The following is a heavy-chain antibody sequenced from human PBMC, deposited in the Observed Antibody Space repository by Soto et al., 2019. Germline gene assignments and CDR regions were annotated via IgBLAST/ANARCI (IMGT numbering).Heavy chain of an antibody. CDR1: GGSISSGDYY. CDR2: IYYSGST. J-gene: IGHJ5*02. CDR3: ARGEQLASYNWFDP. Sequence: PSETLSLTCTVSGGSISSGDYYWSWIRQPPGKGPEWIGYIYYSGSTYYNPSLKSRVTISVDTSKNQFSLKLSSVTAADTAVYYCARGEQLASYNWFDPWGQGTLVTVSS. D-gene: IGHD6-6*01. V-gene: IGHV4-30-4*01.